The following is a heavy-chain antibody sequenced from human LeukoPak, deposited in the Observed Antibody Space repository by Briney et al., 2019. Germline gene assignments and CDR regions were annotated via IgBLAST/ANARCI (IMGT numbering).Heavy chain of an antibody. CDR2: IFHSGST. J-gene: IGHJ4*02. D-gene: IGHD3-16*01. V-gene: IGHV4-4*02. CDR3: ASRLRHLLGY. CDR1: GGSISGSNW. Sequence: SETLSLTCAVSGGSISGSNWWSWVRQPPGKGLEWIGEIFHSGSTNYSPSLKSRVTISIDKSKNQFSLKLTSVTVADTAVYYCASRLRHLLGYWGQGTLVTVSS.